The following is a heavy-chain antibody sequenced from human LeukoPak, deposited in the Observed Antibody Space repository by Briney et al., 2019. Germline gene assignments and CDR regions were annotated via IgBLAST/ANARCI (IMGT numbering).Heavy chain of an antibody. CDR3: AKSPYCSGGSCYSVTGYFDY. Sequence: GGSLRLSCTASGFTFSDYAMSWVRQAPGEGLEWVSSISDNGGGTYYADSVKGRFTISRDNSKNTLFLQMNSLRAEDSAVYYCAKSPYCSGGSCYSVTGYFDYWGQGTLVTVSS. CDR2: ISDNGGGT. CDR1: GFTFSDYA. D-gene: IGHD2-15*01. J-gene: IGHJ4*02. V-gene: IGHV3-23*01.